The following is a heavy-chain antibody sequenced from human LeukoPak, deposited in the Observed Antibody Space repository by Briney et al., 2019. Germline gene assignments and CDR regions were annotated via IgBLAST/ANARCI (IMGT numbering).Heavy chain of an antibody. CDR2: MNPNSGNT. CDR3: ARGRRDSRQFDY. J-gene: IGHJ4*02. V-gene: IGHV1-8*01. D-gene: IGHD3-10*01. Sequence: ASVKVSCKASGYTFTSYDINWVRQATGQGVEWMGWMNPNSGNTGYAQKFQDRVTMTRNTSISTAYMELSSLRSEDTAVYYCARGRRDSRQFDYWGQGTLVTVSS. CDR1: GYTFTSYD.